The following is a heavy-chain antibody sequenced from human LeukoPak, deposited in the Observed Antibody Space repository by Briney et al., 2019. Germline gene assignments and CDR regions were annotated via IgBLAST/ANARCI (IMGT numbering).Heavy chain of an antibody. CDR3: ARAAQISLYYYYYYMDV. CDR2: ISAYNGNT. Sequence: GASVKVSCKASGYTFTSYGISWVRQAPGQGLEWMGWISAYNGNTNYAQKLQGRVTMTTDTSTSTAYMELRSLRSDDTAVYYCARAAQISLYYYYYYMDVWGKGTTVTVSS. V-gene: IGHV1-18*01. D-gene: IGHD6-25*01. CDR1: GYTFTSYG. J-gene: IGHJ6*03.